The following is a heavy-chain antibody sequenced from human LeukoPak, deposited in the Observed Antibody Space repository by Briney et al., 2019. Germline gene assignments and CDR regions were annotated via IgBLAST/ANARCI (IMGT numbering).Heavy chain of an antibody. CDR2: IRYDGSNK. CDR1: GFTFSTYG. CDR3: AKSIAVAGPLDY. J-gene: IGHJ4*02. V-gene: IGHV3-30*02. Sequence: GSLRLSCAASGFTFSTYGMHWVRQAPGKGLEWVAFIRYDGSNKYYADSVKGRFTISRDNSKNTLYLQMNSLRAEDTAVYYCAKSIAVAGPLDYWGQGTLVTVSS. D-gene: IGHD6-19*01.